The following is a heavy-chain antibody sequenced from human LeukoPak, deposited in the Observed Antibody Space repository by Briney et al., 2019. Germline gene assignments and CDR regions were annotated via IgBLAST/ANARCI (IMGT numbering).Heavy chain of an antibody. CDR2: INPNSGGT. Sequence: ASVKVSCKASGYTFTGYYMHWVRQAPGQGLEWMGWINPNSGGTNYAQKCQGRVTMTRDTSISTAYMELSRLRSDDTAVYYCARDYNDFWSGWLGYYYMDVWGKGTTVTVSS. V-gene: IGHV1-2*02. J-gene: IGHJ6*03. CDR1: GYTFTGYY. D-gene: IGHD3-3*01. CDR3: ARDYNDFWSGWLGYYYMDV.